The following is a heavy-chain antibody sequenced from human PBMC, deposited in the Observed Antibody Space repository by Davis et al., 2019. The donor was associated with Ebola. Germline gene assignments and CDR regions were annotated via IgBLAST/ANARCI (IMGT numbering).Heavy chain of an antibody. CDR2: INPNSGGT. V-gene: IGHV1-2*02. CDR3: ARDRPAAIRSVNWFDP. CDR1: GYTFTGYY. D-gene: IGHD2-2*02. J-gene: IGHJ5*02. Sequence: ASVMVSCKASGYTFTGYYMHWVRQAPGQGLEWMGWINPNSGGTNYAQKFQGRVTMIRDTSISTAYMELSRLRSDDTAVYYCARDRPAAIRSVNWFDPWGQGTLVTVSS.